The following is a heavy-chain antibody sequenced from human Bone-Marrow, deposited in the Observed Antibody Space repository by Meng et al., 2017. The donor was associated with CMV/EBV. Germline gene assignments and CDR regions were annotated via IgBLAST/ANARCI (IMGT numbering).Heavy chain of an antibody. J-gene: IGHJ5*02. CDR3: ARAKRFDP. CDR2: INHSGST. Sequence: SETLSLTCAVYGGSFSGYYWSWIRQPPGKGLEWIGEINHSGSTNYNPSLKSRVTISVDTSKNQFSLKLSSVTAADTAVYYCARAKRFDPWDQGTLVTVSS. CDR1: GGSFSGYY. V-gene: IGHV4-34*01.